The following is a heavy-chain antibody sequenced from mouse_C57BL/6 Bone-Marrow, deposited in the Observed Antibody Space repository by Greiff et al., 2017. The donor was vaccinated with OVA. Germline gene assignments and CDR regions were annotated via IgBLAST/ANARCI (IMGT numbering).Heavy chain of an antibody. Sequence: QVHVKQPGAELVKPGASVKMSCKASGYTFTSYWITWVKQRPGQGLEWIGDIYPGSGSTNYNEKFKSKATLTVDTSSSTAYMQLSSLTSEDSAVYYCASYYGSSYPSDYWGQGTTLTVSS. V-gene: IGHV1-55*01. CDR3: ASYYGSSYPSDY. J-gene: IGHJ2*01. D-gene: IGHD1-1*01. CDR2: IYPGSGST. CDR1: GYTFTSYW.